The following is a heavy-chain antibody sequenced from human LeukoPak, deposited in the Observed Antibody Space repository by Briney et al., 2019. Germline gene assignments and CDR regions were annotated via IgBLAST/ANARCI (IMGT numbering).Heavy chain of an antibody. CDR1: GGSISSSSYY. CDR2: IYYSGST. V-gene: IGHV4-39*07. CDR3: ARELYDILTGGPRAFDY. D-gene: IGHD3-9*01. J-gene: IGHJ4*02. Sequence: SETLSLTCTVSGGSISSSSYYWGWIRQPPGKGLEWIGSIYYSGSTYYNPSLKSRVTISVDTSKNQFSLKLSSVTAADTAVYYCARELYDILTGGPRAFDYWGQGTLVTVSS.